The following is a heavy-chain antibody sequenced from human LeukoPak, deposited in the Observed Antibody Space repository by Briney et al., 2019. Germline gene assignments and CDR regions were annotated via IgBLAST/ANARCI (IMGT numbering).Heavy chain of an antibody. CDR2: MNPSGGGT. V-gene: IGHV1-46*01. D-gene: IGHD4-23*01. CDR3: ARGGHYGGNSGVDY. CDR1: GYTLTELS. Sequence: ASVKVSCKVSGYTLTELSMHWVRQAPGQGLEWMGIMNPSGGGTSSAQKFQGRVTMTRDTSTSTVYMELSSLRSEDTAVYHCARGGHYGGNSGVDYWGQGTLVTVSS. J-gene: IGHJ4*02.